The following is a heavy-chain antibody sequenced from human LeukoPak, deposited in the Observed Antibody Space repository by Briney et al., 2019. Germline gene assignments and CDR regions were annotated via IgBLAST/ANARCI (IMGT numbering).Heavy chain of an antibody. V-gene: IGHV3-48*01. D-gene: IGHD2-15*01. Sequence: QSGGSPRLSCAASGFTFSRDSMNWVRQAPGKGLEWISYISYDSAIKYYADSVRGRFTISRDNAKNSLSLQMHSLGAEDTAVYYCVRDNPRCCGVVPVNIDDFWGQGTLVTVSS. CDR2: ISYDSAIK. J-gene: IGHJ4*02. CDR1: GFTFSRDS. CDR3: VRDNPRCCGVVPVNIDDF.